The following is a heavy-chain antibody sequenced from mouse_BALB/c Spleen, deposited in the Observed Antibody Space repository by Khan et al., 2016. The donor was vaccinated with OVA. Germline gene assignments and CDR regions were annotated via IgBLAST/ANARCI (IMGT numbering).Heavy chain of an antibody. J-gene: IGHJ3*01. V-gene: IGHV1-77*01. D-gene: IGHD2-14*01. CDR2: IYPGSGYI. CDR3: AGAGYGRFAD. CDR1: GYTFTDFL. Sequence: QVQLQQPGPELVKPGASVKMSCKASGYTFTDFLISWLKQRPGQGLEWIGEIYPGSGYIYYNEKFKGKATLTSDKSSNTAYMQPSSLTSEDSAACIYAGAGYGRFADRGHGTLVTVSA.